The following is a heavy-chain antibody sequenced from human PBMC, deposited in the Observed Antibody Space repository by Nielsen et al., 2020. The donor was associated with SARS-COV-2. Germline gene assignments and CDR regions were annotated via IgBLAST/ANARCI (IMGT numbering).Heavy chain of an antibody. J-gene: IGHJ4*02. CDR2: VSRDGSDT. D-gene: IGHD3-3*01. V-gene: IGHV3-30*18. CDR1: GFTFTNYG. Sequence: GESLKISCAASGFTFTNYGMHWVRQVAGKGLEWVAIVSRDGSDTFYVDSVKGRFTISRDNSKNTVYLQTNSLRAEDTAVYHCAKDVWSGAHQIGPDYWGQGTLVTVSS. CDR3: AKDVWSGAHQIGPDY.